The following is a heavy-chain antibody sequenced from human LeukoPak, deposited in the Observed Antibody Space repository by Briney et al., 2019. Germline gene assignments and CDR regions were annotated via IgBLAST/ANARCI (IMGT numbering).Heavy chain of an antibody. CDR2: INHSGRT. V-gene: IGHV4-34*01. J-gene: IGHJ4*02. Sequence: SETLSLTCAVYGGSFSGYYWGWIRQPPGKGLEWIGEINHSGRTNYNPSLKSRVTISVDTSKNQFSLKLSSVTAADTAVYYCATSSGYKNHWGQGTLVTVSS. CDR3: ATSSGYKNH. CDR1: GGSFSGYY. D-gene: IGHD3-22*01.